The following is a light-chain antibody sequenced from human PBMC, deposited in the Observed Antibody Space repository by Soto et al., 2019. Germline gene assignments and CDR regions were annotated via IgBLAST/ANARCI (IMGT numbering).Light chain of an antibody. CDR1: SSNIGAGYD. Sequence: QSVLTQPPSVSGAPGQRVTISCTGSSSNIGAGYDVHWYQQLPGTAPKLLIYGNSNRPSGVPDRFSGSKSGTSASLAITGLQDEEEADDYCQSYDSSLSGAVFGGGTKLTVL. V-gene: IGLV1-40*01. CDR2: GNS. CDR3: QSYDSSLSGAV. J-gene: IGLJ3*02.